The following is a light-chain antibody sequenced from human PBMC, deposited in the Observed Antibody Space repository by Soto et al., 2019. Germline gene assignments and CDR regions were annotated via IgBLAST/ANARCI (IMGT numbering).Light chain of an antibody. V-gene: IGKV1-5*01. CDR3: QQYNSYSSLT. CDR1: QSISSW. CDR2: DAS. Sequence: DIQMTQSPSTLSASVGDRFTITCRVSQSISSWLAWYQQKPGKAPKLLIYDASSLESGVPSRFSGSGSGTEFTLTISSLQPDDFATYYRQQYNSYSSLTFGGGTKVDI. J-gene: IGKJ4*01.